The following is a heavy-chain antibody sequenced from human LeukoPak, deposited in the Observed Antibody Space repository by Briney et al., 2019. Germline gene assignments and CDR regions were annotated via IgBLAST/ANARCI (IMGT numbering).Heavy chain of an antibody. CDR2: INWNGDNT. J-gene: IGHJ4*02. V-gene: IGHV3-20*04. CDR1: GFTFDDYG. CDR3: ARGFDGNFDY. Sequence: GGSPRLSCAASGFTFDDYGMSWVRQAPGKGLEWVSGINWNGDNTDYADSVKGRFTISRDNAKNSLYLQMNSLRAEDTALYYCARGFDGNFDYWGQGTLVTVSS. D-gene: IGHD3-9*01.